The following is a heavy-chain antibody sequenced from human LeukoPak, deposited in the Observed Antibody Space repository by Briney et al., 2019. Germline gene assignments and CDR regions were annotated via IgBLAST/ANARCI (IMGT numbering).Heavy chain of an antibody. CDR3: ARRGIAAAGTRGPFDY. Sequence: ASVKVSCKASGYTFTGYYMHWVRQAPGQGLEWMGRINPNSGGTNYAQKFQGSVTMTRDTSISTAYMELSRLRSDNTAVYYCARRGIAAAGTRGPFDYWGQGTLVTVSS. CDR2: INPNSGGT. CDR1: GYTFTGYY. J-gene: IGHJ4*02. V-gene: IGHV1-2*06. D-gene: IGHD6-13*01.